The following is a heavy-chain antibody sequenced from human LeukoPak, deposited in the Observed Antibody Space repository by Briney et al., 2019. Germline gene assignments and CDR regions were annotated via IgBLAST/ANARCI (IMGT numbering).Heavy chain of an antibody. CDR2: INAGNGNT. V-gene: IGHV1-3*01. D-gene: IGHD3-10*01. CDR1: GYTFTNYA. CDR3: ARGVRSRAMVRGVIITNYYFDY. Sequence: GASVKVSCKASGYTFTNYAMHWVRQAPGQRLEWMGWINAGNGNTKYSQKFQGRVTITRDTSASTAYMELSRLRSEDTAVYYCARGVRSRAMVRGVIITNYYFDYWGQGTLVTVSS. J-gene: IGHJ4*02.